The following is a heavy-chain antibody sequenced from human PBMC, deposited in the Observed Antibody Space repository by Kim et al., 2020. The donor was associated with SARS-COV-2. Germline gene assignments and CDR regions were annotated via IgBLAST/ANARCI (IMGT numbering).Heavy chain of an antibody. D-gene: IGHD6-19*01. Sequence: TYTGGAVKGRFPVSRENAKNTFYLQINDLRAEDTAVYYCAKGPGDSGSDCWGQGTLVTVSS. CDR2: T. J-gene: IGHJ4*02. CDR3: AKGPGDSGSDC. V-gene: IGHV3-23*01.